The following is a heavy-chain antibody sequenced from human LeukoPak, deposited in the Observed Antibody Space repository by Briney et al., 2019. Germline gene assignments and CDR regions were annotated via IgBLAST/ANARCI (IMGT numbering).Heavy chain of an antibody. CDR1: GGSFSGYY. V-gene: IGHV4-34*01. Sequence: PSETLSLTCAVYGGSFSGYYWSWLRQPPGKGLEWIGEINHSGSTNYNPSLKSRVTISVDTSKNQFSLKLSSVTAADTAVYYCAIGRLQWLHGYMDVWGKGTTVTVSS. CDR2: INHSGST. D-gene: IGHD4-11*01. CDR3: AIGRLQWLHGYMDV. J-gene: IGHJ6*03.